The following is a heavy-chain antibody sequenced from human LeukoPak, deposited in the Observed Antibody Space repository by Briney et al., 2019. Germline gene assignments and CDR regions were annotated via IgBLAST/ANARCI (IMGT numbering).Heavy chain of an antibody. CDR1: GFTFSSYE. Sequence: GGSLRLSCAASGFTFSSYEMNWVRQAPGKGLEWVSYISSSGSNIYYADSVKGRFTISRDNAKNSLYLQMNSLRAEDTAVYYCARVIGYYDSSGYSDYWGQGNLVTVSS. D-gene: IGHD3-22*01. V-gene: IGHV3-48*03. CDR3: ARVIGYYDSSGYSDY. J-gene: IGHJ4*02. CDR2: ISSSGSNI.